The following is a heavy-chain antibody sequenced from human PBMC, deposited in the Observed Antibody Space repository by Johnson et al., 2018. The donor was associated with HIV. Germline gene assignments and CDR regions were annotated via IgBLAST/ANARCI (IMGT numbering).Heavy chain of an antibody. V-gene: IGHV3-30-3*01. CDR1: GFTFSSYA. J-gene: IGHJ3*02. CDR2: ISYDGSNK. Sequence: QVQLVESGGGVVQPGRSLRLSCAASGFTFSSYAMHWVRQAPGKGLEWVAVISYDGSNKYYADSVKGRFTISRDNSKHTLYLQMNSLRAEDTAVYYCASFAAAGDAFDIWGQGTMVTVSS. D-gene: IGHD6-13*01. CDR3: ASFAAAGDAFDI.